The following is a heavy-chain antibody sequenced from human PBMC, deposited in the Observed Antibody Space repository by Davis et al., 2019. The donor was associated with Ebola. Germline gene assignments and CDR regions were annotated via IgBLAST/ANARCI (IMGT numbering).Heavy chain of an antibody. J-gene: IGHJ4*02. V-gene: IGHV1-8*01. CDR2: MSPNSGTT. CDR1: GYTFTTYE. CDR3: VRSNSWYGDY. D-gene: IGHD6-13*01. Sequence: ASVKVSCKASGYTFTTYEINWVRQAPGQGLEWMGWMSPNSGTTGHTQNFRGRVTMTRDTSISTAYMELGSLTFEDTAVYYCVRSNSWYGDYWGRGTLVTVSS.